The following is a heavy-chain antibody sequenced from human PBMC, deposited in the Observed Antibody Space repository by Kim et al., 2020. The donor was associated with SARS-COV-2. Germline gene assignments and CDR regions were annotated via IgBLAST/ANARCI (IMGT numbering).Heavy chain of an antibody. CDR2: ITKNGGST. J-gene: IGHJ4*02. V-gene: IGHV3-64D*06. D-gene: IGHD3-10*01. Sequence: GGSLRLSCSASGFTFSIYDMHWVRQAPGKGLEYVSVITKNGGSTFYIDAVKGRFGISRDNSKNTLYLQMSSLRPEDSALYYCVRDGGGSIDYWGQGTVVAVSS. CDR3: VRDGGGSIDY. CDR1: GFTFSIYD.